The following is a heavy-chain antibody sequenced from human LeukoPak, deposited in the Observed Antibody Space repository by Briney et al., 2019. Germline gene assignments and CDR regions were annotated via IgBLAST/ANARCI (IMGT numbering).Heavy chain of an antibody. Sequence: GGSQRLSCAASGFTFSSYGMHWVRQAPGKGLEWVAFIRYDGSNKHYADSVKGRFTISRDNSKNTLYLQMNSLRAEDTAVYYCARVGQLLLDYWGQGTLVTVSS. J-gene: IGHJ4*02. V-gene: IGHV3-30*02. CDR3: ARVGQLLLDY. D-gene: IGHD2-15*01. CDR1: GFTFSSYG. CDR2: IRYDGSNK.